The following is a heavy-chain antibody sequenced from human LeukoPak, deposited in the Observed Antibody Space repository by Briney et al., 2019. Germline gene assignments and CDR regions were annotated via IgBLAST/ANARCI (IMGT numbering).Heavy chain of an antibody. CDR1: GYAFASYW. CDR3: ARGSDILTEFDY. Sequence: GESLKISCRVSGYAFASYWIGWVRQMPGKGLEWMGIIYPGDSDTRYSPSFQGQVTISADKSISTAYLQWSSLKASDTAMYYCARGSDILTEFDYWGQGTLVTVSS. CDR2: IYPGDSDT. J-gene: IGHJ4*02. D-gene: IGHD3-9*01. V-gene: IGHV5-51*01.